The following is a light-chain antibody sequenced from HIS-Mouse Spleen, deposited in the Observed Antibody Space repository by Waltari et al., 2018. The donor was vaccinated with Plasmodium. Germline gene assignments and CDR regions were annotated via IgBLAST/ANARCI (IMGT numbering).Light chain of an antibody. CDR3: QQYNNWSFT. J-gene: IGKJ3*01. V-gene: IGKV3-15*01. CDR2: GAS. Sequence: EIVITQSPATPSVSPGERATLPCRASQSVSSNLAWYQQKPGQAPRLLIYGASTRATGIPARFSGSGSGTEFTLTISSLQSEDFAVYYCQQYNNWSFTFGPGTKVDIK. CDR1: QSVSSN.